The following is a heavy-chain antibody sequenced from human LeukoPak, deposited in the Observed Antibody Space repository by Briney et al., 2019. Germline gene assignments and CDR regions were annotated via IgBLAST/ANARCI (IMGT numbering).Heavy chain of an antibody. CDR2: ISGSGGST. V-gene: IGHV3-23*01. D-gene: IGHD3-22*01. J-gene: IGHJ4*02. CDR3: ARDYYDSSGYYYV. CDR1: GFTFSGYA. Sequence: GGSLRLSCAASGFTFSGYAMNWVRQAPGKGLEWVSGISGSGGSTYYADSVKGRFTISRDNSKNTLYLQMNSLRAEDTAVYYCARDYYDSSGYYYVWGQGTLVTVSS.